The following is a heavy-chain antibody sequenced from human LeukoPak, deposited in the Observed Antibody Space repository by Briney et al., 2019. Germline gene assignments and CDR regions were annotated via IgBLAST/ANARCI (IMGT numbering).Heavy chain of an antibody. V-gene: IGHV3-30*18. Sequence: GGSLRLSCAASGFTFSSYGMHWVRQAPGKGLEWVAVISYDGSNKHYADSVKGRFTISRDNSKNTLYLQMNSLRAEDTAVYYCAKMGARLYYYYYGMDVWGQGTTVTVSS. D-gene: IGHD1-26*01. CDR2: ISYDGSNK. CDR3: AKMGARLYYYYYGMDV. CDR1: GFTFSSYG. J-gene: IGHJ6*02.